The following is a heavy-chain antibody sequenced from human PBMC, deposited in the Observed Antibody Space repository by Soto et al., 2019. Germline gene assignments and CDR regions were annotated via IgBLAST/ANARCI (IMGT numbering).Heavy chain of an antibody. CDR1: GYTFTSYY. V-gene: IGHV1-46*01. Sequence: ASVKVSCKASGYTFTSYYMHWVRQAPGQGLEWMGIINPSGGSTSYAQKFQGRVTMTRDTSTSTVYMELSSLRSEDTAVYYCARGFRYYYDSSGYYSTSYYYYYGMDVWGQGTTVTVSS. J-gene: IGHJ6*02. CDR2: INPSGGST. CDR3: ARGFRYYYDSSGYYSTSYYYYYGMDV. D-gene: IGHD3-22*01.